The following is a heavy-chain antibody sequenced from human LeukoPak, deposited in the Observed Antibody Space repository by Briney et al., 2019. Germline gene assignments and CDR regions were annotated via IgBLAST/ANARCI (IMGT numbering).Heavy chain of an antibody. D-gene: IGHD3-9*01. J-gene: IGHJ4*02. CDR1: GGSISSYY. V-gene: IGHV4-59*01. CDR2: IYYGGTT. Sequence: PSETLSLTCTVSGGSISSYYWSWIRQPPGKGLEWIGYIYYGGTTHYNPSLKSRVTISVDTSKDQLSLQLSSVTAADTAVYYCAKSDISTGPSLLYWGQGTLVTVSS. CDR3: AKSDISTGPSLLY.